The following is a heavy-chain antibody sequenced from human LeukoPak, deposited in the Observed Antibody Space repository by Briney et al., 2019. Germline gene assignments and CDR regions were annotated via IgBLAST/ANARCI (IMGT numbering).Heavy chain of an antibody. J-gene: IGHJ4*02. V-gene: IGHV1-2*06. Sequence: ASVKVSCKASGYTFTGYYMHWVRQAPGQGLEWMGRINPNSGGTNYAQKFQGRVTMTRDTSISTAYMELSRLRSDDTAVYYCARVRGVGGYPDYWGQGTLVTVSS. CDR1: GYTFTGYY. D-gene: IGHD2-15*01. CDR3: ARVRGVGGYPDY. CDR2: INPNSGGT.